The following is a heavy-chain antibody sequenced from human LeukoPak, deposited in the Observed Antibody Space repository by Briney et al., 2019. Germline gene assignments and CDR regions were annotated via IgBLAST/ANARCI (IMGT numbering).Heavy chain of an antibody. D-gene: IGHD3-22*01. J-gene: IGHJ3*02. V-gene: IGHV3-30*02. Sequence: PGGSLRLSCAASRFTFSSYGMHWVRQAPGKGLEWVAFIRYDGSNKYYADSVKGRFTISRDNSKNTLYLQMNSLRAEGTAVYYCAKDITVMIGDAFDIWGQGTMVTVSS. CDR2: IRYDGSNK. CDR1: RFTFSSYG. CDR3: AKDITVMIGDAFDI.